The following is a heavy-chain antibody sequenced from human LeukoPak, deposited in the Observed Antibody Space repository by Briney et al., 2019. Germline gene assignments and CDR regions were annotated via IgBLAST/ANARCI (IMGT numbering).Heavy chain of an antibody. CDR2: ISGFGGST. V-gene: IGHV3-23*01. CDR3: ARRSGSSWSSFDY. D-gene: IGHD6-13*01. Sequence: GGSLRLSCAASGFTFNNYAMNWVRQAPGKGLEWVSGISGFGGSTYYAPSVKGRLTISRDDFGNMLYLHLDSLRVEDTAIYYCARRSGSSWSSFDYWGQGALVTVSS. J-gene: IGHJ4*02. CDR1: GFTFNNYA.